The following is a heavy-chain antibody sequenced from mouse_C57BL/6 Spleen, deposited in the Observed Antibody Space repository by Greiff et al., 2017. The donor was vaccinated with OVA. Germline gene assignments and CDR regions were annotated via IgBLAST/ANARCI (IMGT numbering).Heavy chain of an antibody. V-gene: IGHV1-77*01. Sequence: VQLQQPGTELVKPGASVKISCKASGYTFTDYYINWVKQRPGQGLEWIGKIGPGSGSTYYNEKFKGKATLTADKSSSTAYMQLSSLTSEDSAVYFCARGGPYYYGSSSLDYWGQGTTLTVSS. CDR1: GYTFTDYY. J-gene: IGHJ2*01. D-gene: IGHD1-1*01. CDR2: IGPGSGST. CDR3: ARGGPYYYGSSSLDY.